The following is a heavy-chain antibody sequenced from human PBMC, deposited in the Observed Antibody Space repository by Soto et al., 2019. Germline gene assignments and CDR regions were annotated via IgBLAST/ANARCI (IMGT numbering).Heavy chain of an antibody. V-gene: IGHV3-23*01. CDR2: LSGSGTST. D-gene: IGHD6-19*01. J-gene: IGHJ4*02. Sequence: GGSLRLSCADSGFSFVNYAMNWVRQAPRKGLEWVSGLSGSGTSTYYADSVKGRFTISRDNSRDTLFLQMNSLTADDTAVYYCAKATTNGGWFNPFDSWGQGALVTVSS. CDR1: GFSFVNYA. CDR3: AKATTNGGWFNPFDS.